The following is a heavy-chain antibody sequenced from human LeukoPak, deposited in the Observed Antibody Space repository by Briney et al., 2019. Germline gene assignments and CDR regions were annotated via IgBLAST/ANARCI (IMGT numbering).Heavy chain of an antibody. J-gene: IGHJ3*02. CDR1: GFTFGSYA. D-gene: IGHD1-26*01. Sequence: GGSLRLSCVASGFTFGSYAMSWVRQAPGKGLEWVSAISGSGGNTFYADSVKGRFTISRDNFKNTLYLQMNSLRAEDTAVYYCAKEMGAAWVDAFDIWGQGTMVTVSS. CDR2: ISGSGGNT. V-gene: IGHV3-23*01. CDR3: AKEMGAAWVDAFDI.